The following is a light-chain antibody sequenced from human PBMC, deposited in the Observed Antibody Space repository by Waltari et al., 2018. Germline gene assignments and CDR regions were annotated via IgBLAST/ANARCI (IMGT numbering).Light chain of an antibody. CDR3: SSFRGGASWV. CDR1: SSDVGAYNY. Sequence: QSALTQPASVSGSPGQSIIISCTGTSSDVGAYNYFSWYQPSPGTAPKLMIHDVDKRPSGVSSRFSGSKSGNTASLTISGLQAEDEANYYCSSFRGGASWVFGGGTIVTVL. J-gene: IGLJ3*02. V-gene: IGLV2-14*03. CDR2: DVD.